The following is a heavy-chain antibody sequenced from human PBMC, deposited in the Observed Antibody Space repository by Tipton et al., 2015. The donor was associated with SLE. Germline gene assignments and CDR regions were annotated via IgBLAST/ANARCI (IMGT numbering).Heavy chain of an antibody. V-gene: IGHV4-59*02. CDR3: ARGREWNWSPYYMDV. J-gene: IGHJ6*03. Sequence: TLSLTCTVSGDSVKSRYWVWVRQPAGRGLEWGAYRFHDVDINYNPSPKTRLTMSVDTSRDQFSRTLNSVTAADTGIYYGARGREWNWSPYYMDVWGKGTMVTVSS. CDR1: GDSVKSRY. CDR2: RFHDVDI. D-gene: IGHD1-1*01.